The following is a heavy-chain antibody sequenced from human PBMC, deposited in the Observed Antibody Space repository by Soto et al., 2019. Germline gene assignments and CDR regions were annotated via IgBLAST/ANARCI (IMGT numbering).Heavy chain of an antibody. V-gene: IGHV1-69*13. D-gene: IGHD2-8*01. CDR3: ATGNLIRRAFDY. CDR2: IIPIFGTA. CDR1: GGTFSSYA. Sequence: SVKVSCKASGGTFSSYAISWVRQAPGQGLEWMGGIIPIFGTANYAQKFQGRVTITADESTSTAYMELSSLRSEDTAVYYCATGNLIRRAFDYWGQGTLVTVSS. J-gene: IGHJ4*02.